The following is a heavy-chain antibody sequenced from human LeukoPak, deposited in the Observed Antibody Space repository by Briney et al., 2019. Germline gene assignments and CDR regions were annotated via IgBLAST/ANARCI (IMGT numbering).Heavy chain of an antibody. D-gene: IGHD5-12*01. Sequence: GASVKVSCKASGYTFTSYGISWVRQAPGQGLEWMGWISAYNGNTNYAQKPQGRVTMTTDTSTSTAYMELRSLRSDDTAVYYCAKTVFIVATTGPLDYWGQGTLVTVSS. J-gene: IGHJ4*02. CDR3: AKTVFIVATTGPLDY. CDR1: GYTFTSYG. CDR2: ISAYNGNT. V-gene: IGHV1-18*01.